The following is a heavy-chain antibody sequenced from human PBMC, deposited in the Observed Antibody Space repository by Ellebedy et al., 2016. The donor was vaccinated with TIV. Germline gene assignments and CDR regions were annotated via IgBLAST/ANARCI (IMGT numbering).Heavy chain of an antibody. J-gene: IGHJ3*01. CDR3: ARFGSATGVYDV. Sequence: GESLKISCQASGYLFTSLWIGWVRQMPGKGLEWMAIIFPSDSDVRYRPAVQGHVNISADTSTNTAYLHWNSLEVSDTATYFCARFGSATGVYDVWGPGTPVTVSS. V-gene: IGHV5-51*01. CDR1: GYLFTSLW. D-gene: IGHD7-27*01. CDR2: IFPSDSDV.